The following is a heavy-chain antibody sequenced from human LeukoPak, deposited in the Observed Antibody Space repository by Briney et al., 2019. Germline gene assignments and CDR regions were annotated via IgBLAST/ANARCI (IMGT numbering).Heavy chain of an antibody. CDR2: ISSGGTDE. CDR3: ARDSTYYYDSGSSGPHYFDN. Sequence: GGSLRLSCAASGITLSSYTMHWVRQAPGKGLEWVSLISSGGTDEYYADSVKGRFTISRDNSKNTLYLQLNSLRGEDTAVYYCARDSTYYYDSGSSGPHYFDNWGQGTLVTVSS. CDR1: GITLSSYT. D-gene: IGHD3-10*01. J-gene: IGHJ4*02. V-gene: IGHV3-30*01.